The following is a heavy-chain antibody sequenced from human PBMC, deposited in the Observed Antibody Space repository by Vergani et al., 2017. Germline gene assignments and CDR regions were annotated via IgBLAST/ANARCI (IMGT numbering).Heavy chain of an antibody. J-gene: IGHJ2*01. CDR1: GFTFSSYA. D-gene: IGHD5-24*01. CDR3: ASPRRDGYNPPGNWDFDL. CDR2: ISGSGGST. Sequence: EVQLLESGGGLVQPGGSLRLSCAASGFTFSSYAMSWVRQAPGKGLEWVSAISGSGGSTYYADSVKGRFTISRDNSKNTLYLQMNSLRAEDTAVYYCASPRRDGYNPPGNWDFDLWGRGTLVTVSS. V-gene: IGHV3-23*01.